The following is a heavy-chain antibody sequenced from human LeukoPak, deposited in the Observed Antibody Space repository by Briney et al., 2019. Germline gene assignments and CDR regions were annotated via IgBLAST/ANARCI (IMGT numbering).Heavy chain of an antibody. CDR2: LSSSSSSII. V-gene: IGHV3-21*01. CDR3: ARGTYWSPLDFDY. J-gene: IGHJ4*02. CDR1: EFTFSNYH. Sequence: GGSLRLSCAASEFTFSNYHMHWVRQAPGKGLEWVSTLSSSSSSIIYYASSEKGRFTISSDYAKNPVYLQMNSRRADDTAVYYWARGTYWSPLDFDYWGQGTLATVSS. D-gene: IGHD1-1*01.